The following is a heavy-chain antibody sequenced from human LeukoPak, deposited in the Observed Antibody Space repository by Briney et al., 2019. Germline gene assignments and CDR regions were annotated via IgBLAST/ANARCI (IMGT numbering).Heavy chain of an antibody. CDR3: EKDAKRGFDYSNSLDN. CDR2: ICSDGTNR. J-gene: IGHJ4*02. V-gene: IGHV3-33*06. D-gene: IGHD4-11*01. Sequence: GGSLRLSCATSGFTFSHYVMHWVRQAPGKGLEWVAGICSDGTNRYYGDPVKGRFTISRDSFQRTVYLQMNSLSAEDTAVYYCEKDAKRGFDYSNSLDNWGQGTLVTVSS. CDR1: GFTFSHYV.